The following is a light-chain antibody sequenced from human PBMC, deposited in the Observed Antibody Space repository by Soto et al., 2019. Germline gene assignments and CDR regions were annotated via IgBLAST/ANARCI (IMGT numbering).Light chain of an antibody. CDR3: QQYDSWT. J-gene: IGKJ1*01. CDR1: QSVSSSY. Sequence: EIVLTQSPGTLSLSPGERATLSCRASQSVSSSYLAWYQQKPGQAPRLLIYGASSRATGIPDRFGGSGSGTDFTLTISRLEPEDFAVYYCQQYDSWTFGQGTKVDIK. V-gene: IGKV3-20*01. CDR2: GAS.